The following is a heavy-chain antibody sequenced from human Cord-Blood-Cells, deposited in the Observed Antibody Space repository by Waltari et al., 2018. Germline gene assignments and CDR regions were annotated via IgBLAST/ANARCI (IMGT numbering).Heavy chain of an antibody. CDR3: ARVWRPRSGYYTDY. V-gene: IGHV4-31*03. D-gene: IGHD3-3*01. CDR2: IYYSGST. J-gene: IGHJ4*02. Sequence: QVQLQESGPGLVKPSQTLSLTCPVSGGSISSGGYSWSWIRQHPGKGLEWIGYIYYSGSTYYNPSLKSRVTISVDTSKNQISLKLSSVTAADTAVYYCARVWRPRSGYYTDYWGQGTLVTVSS. CDR1: GGSISSGGYS.